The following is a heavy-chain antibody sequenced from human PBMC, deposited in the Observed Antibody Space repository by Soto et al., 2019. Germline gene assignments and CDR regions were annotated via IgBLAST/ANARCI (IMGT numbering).Heavy chain of an antibody. V-gene: IGHV1-46*01. D-gene: IGHD3-22*01. CDR3: ARDMIVVVTYYYYYYGMDV. CDR2: INPSGGST. CDR1: GYTFTSYY. Sequence: ASVKVSCKASGYTFTSYYMHWVRQAPGQGLEWMGIINPSGGSTSYAQKFQGRVTMTRDTSTSTVYMELSSLRSEDTAVYYCARDMIVVVTYYYYYYGMDVWGQGTTVTVSS. J-gene: IGHJ6*02.